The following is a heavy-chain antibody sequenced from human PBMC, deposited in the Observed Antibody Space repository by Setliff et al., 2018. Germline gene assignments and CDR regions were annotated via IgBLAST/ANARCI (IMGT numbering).Heavy chain of an antibody. CDR1: CGSFSGYY. J-gene: IGHJ3*02. CDR3: AREWGSNGWAFDI. Sequence: SETLSLTCAVYCGSFSGYYWSWIRQPPGKGLEWIGEINHSGSTNYHPSLKSRVTISVDTSKNQFSLTLSPVTAADTAVYYCAREWGSNGWAFDIWGQGTMVTVSS. D-gene: IGHD3-16*01. CDR2: INHSGST. V-gene: IGHV4-34*01.